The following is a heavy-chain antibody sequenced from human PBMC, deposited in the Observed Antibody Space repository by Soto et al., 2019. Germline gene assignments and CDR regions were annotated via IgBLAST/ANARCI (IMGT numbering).Heavy chain of an antibody. CDR3: ASGDIVVVPAATNWFGP. Sequence: QLQLQESGPGLVKPSETLSLTCTVSGGSISSSSYYWGWIRQPPGKGLEWIGSIYYSGSTYYNPSLKSRVTISVDTSKNQFSLKLSSVTAADTAVYYCASGDIVVVPAATNWFGPWGQGTLVTVSS. V-gene: IGHV4-39*01. CDR2: IYYSGST. J-gene: IGHJ5*02. CDR1: GGSISSSSYY. D-gene: IGHD2-2*01.